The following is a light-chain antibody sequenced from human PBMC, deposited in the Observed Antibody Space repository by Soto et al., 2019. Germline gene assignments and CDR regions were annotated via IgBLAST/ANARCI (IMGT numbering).Light chain of an antibody. CDR1: QSLSNTY. V-gene: IGKV3D-7*01. CDR2: GAS. CDR3: HQDFDLPLT. J-gene: IGKJ4*01. Sequence: EIVMTQSPVTLSLSPGDRATLSCRASQSLSNTYISWYQQKPGQAPRLLIYGASTRATGIPARFSGSGSGTDFTLTISSLQPEDFALYYCHQDFDLPLTFGGGTEVEIK.